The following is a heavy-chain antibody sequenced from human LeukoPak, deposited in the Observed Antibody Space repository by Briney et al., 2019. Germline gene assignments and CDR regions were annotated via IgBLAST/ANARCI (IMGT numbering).Heavy chain of an antibody. CDR2: ISGSGGST. CDR3: TTEPPMDFFVVLPA. CDR1: GLTFSTYG. V-gene: IGHV3-23*01. J-gene: IGHJ5*02. D-gene: IGHD2-2*01. Sequence: GGSLRLSCAASGLTFSTYGMSWVRQAPGKGLEWVSVISGSGGSTYYADSVKGRFTISRDNSKNTLYLQMNSLRAEDTAVYYCTTEPPMDFFVVLPAWGQGTLVTVSS.